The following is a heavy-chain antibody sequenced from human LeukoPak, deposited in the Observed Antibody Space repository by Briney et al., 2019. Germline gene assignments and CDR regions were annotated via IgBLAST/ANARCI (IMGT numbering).Heavy chain of an antibody. J-gene: IGHJ4*02. CDR3: ARDRVERAYTGCLFDR. D-gene: IGHD3-3*01. CDR1: GFTFNNYY. CDR2: IKQDGSEK. V-gene: IGHV3-7*01. Sequence: GGSLKLSCAASGFTFNNYYINWVRQAPGKGLEWVANIKQDGSEKYYVGSVKGRFTISRNNAKNSLYLQMNSLRAEDTAVYYCARDRVERAYTGCLFDRWGQGTLVTASS.